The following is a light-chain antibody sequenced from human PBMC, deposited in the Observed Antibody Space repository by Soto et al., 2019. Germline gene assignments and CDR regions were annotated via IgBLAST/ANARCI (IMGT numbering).Light chain of an antibody. J-gene: IGKJ2*01. CDR3: QLRSQQRSYCMYT. CDR1: QRVRSN. CDR2: DAS. Sequence: EIVLTQSPATLSLSPGERATLSCRASQRVRSNLAWYQQKPGQAPRLLIYDASNRATGIPARFSGSGSGTDFALTISSIEPEDFAVCCGQLRSQQRSYCMYTFGQGTKVEIK. V-gene: IGKV3-11*01.